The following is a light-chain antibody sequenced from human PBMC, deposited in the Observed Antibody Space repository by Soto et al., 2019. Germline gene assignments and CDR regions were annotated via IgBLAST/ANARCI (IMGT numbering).Light chain of an antibody. CDR3: TSYAGTYSFFYV. V-gene: IGLV2-8*01. Sequence: QSVLTQPPSASGSPGQSVTISCTGTSSDVGAYNYVSWYQQLPGKAPKLIIYEVSKRPSGVPDRFSGSKSGKTASLTVPGLQAEDEADYYCTSYAGTYSFFYVFGTGTKVTVL. CDR1: SSDVGAYNY. CDR2: EVS. J-gene: IGLJ1*01.